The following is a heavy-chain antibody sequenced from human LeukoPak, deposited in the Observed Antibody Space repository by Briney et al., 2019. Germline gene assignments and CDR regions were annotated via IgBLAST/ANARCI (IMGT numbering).Heavy chain of an antibody. Sequence: SETLSLTCAVYGGSFSGYYWSWIRQPPGKGLEWIGEINHSGSTNYNPSLKSRVTISVDTSKNQFSLKLSSVTAADTAVYYCARIGYYYYHGMDVWGQGTTVTVSS. CDR2: INHSGST. CDR3: ARIGYYYYHGMDV. V-gene: IGHV4-34*01. CDR1: GGSFSGYY. J-gene: IGHJ6*02. D-gene: IGHD3-16*01.